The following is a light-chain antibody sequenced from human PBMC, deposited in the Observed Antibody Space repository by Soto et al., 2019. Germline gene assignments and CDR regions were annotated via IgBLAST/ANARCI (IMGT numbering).Light chain of an antibody. V-gene: IGKV3-11*01. CDR2: DAS. J-gene: IGKJ5*01. Sequence: EIVLTQSPATLSLSPVEIAKLYFIASQSVSSYLAWYQQKPGQAPRLLIYDASNRATGIPARFSGSGSGTDFTLTISSLEPEDFAVYYCQQRSNWPSTCGQGTRREIK. CDR3: QQRSNWPST. CDR1: QSVSSY.